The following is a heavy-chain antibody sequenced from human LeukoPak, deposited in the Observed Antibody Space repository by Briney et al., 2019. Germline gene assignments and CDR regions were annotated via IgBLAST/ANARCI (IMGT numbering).Heavy chain of an antibody. CDR3: RVWIQLWKRDF. CDR1: GFTFNSYW. CDR2: IKQDGSEK. Sequence: GGSLRLSCAASGFTFNSYWMSWVRQAPGKGLEWVGHIKQDGSEKYYVDSVKGRFTISRDNAKNSLYLQMNSLRAEDTAVYYCRVWIQLWKRDFWGQGTLVTVSS. J-gene: IGHJ4*02. V-gene: IGHV3-7*01. D-gene: IGHD5-18*01.